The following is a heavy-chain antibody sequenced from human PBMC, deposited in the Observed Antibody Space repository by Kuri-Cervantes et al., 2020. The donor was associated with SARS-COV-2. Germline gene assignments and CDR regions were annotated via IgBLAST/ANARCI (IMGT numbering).Heavy chain of an antibody. V-gene: IGHV4-38-2*01. Sequence: SETLSLTCAVSGYSISSGYYWGWIRQHPGKGLEWIGSIYHSGSTYYNPSLKSRVTISVDTSKNQFSLKLSSVTAADTAVYYCARHPAPRYCSSTSCYGIWFDPWGQGTLVTVSS. CDR2: IYHSGST. CDR1: GYSISSGYY. J-gene: IGHJ5*02. D-gene: IGHD2-2*01. CDR3: ARHPAPRYCSSTSCYGIWFDP.